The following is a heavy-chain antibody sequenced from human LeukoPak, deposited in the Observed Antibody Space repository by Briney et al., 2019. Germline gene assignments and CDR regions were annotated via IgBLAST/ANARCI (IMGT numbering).Heavy chain of an antibody. V-gene: IGHV3-33*01. D-gene: IGHD1-26*01. Sequence: GGSLRLSCAASGFTFSNYDMHWVRQAPGKGLVWVAVIWFDGSNKFYADSVKGRFTISRDNAKNSLYLQMNSLRAEDTAVYYCAREEGGAGLYGFDIWGQGTMVTVSS. J-gene: IGHJ3*02. CDR3: AREEGGAGLYGFDI. CDR1: GFTFSNYD. CDR2: IWFDGSNK.